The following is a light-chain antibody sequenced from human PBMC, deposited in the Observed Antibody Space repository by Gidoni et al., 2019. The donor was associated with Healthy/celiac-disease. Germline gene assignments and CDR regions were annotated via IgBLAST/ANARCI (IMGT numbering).Light chain of an antibody. Sequence: QSVLTQPPSASGTPGQRVTISCSGSSSNIGSNTVNWYRQLPGTAPKLLIYSNNQRPSVVPDRFAGSKSGTAASLAISGLQSEDEADYYCAAWDDSLNGVVFGGGTKLTVL. J-gene: IGLJ2*01. CDR1: SSNIGSNT. V-gene: IGLV1-44*01. CDR2: SNN. CDR3: AAWDDSLNGVV.